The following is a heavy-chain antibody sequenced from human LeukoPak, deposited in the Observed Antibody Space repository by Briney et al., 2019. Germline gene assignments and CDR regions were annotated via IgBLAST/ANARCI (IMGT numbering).Heavy chain of an antibody. CDR1: GGSFSGYF. CDR3: ARAPTRGGGGRHRLRAYYFDY. D-gene: IGHD3-16*01. V-gene: IGHV4-34*01. Sequence: SETLSLTCAVYGGSFSGYFWSWIRQPPGKGLEWIGEINHSGSTNYNPSLKSRVTISVDTSKNQFSLKLSSVTAADTAVYYCARAPTRGGGGRHRLRAYYFDYWGQGTLVTVSS. CDR2: INHSGST. J-gene: IGHJ4*02.